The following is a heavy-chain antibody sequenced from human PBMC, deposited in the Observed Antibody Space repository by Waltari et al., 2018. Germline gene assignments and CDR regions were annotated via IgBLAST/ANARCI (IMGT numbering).Heavy chain of an antibody. CDR1: GYTFTSYA. D-gene: IGHD3-16*01. CDR3: ATSSPLIWGSYNGWDV. CDR2: INAGNGNT. V-gene: IGHV1-3*01. Sequence: QVQLVQSGAEVKKPGASVKVSCKASGYTFTSYAMHWVRQAPGQRLEWMGWINAGNGNTKYSQKFQGRGTITRDTSASTAYMELSSLRSEDTAVYYCATSSPLIWGSYNGWDVWGQGTTVTVSS. J-gene: IGHJ6*02.